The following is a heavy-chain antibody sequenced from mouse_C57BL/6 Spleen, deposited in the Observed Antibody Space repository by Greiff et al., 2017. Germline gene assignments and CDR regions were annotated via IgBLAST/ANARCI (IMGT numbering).Heavy chain of an antibody. CDR3: ARNDYYGSSFYYYAIDD. J-gene: IGHJ4*01. V-gene: IGHV1-4*01. CDR2: INPSSGYT. CDR1: GYTFTSYT. D-gene: IGHD1-1*01. Sequence: QVQLQQSGAELARPGASVKMSCKASGYTFTSYTMHWVKQRPGQGLEWIGYINPSSGYTKYNQKFKDKATLTADKSSSTAYMQLSSRTSEDSAVYYCARNDYYGSSFYYYAIDDWGQGTSVTVSS.